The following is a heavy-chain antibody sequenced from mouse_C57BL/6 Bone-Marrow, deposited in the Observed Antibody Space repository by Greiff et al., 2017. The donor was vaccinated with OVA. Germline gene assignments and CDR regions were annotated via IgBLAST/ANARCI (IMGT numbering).Heavy chain of an antibody. Sequence: VQLKESGAELVRPGASVTLSCKASGYTFTDYEMHWVKQTPEHGLEWIGAIDPETGGTDYNQKVKGKAILTADKSYSTAYMELRSLTSEDSAVYYCTSRYSNYYSMYYWGQGPSATVSS. CDR2: IDPETGGT. CDR1: GYTFTDYE. V-gene: IGHV1-15*01. J-gene: IGHJ4*01. D-gene: IGHD2-5*01. CDR3: TSRYSNYYSMYY.